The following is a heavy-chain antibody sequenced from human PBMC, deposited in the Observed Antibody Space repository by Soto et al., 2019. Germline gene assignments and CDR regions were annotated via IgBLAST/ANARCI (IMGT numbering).Heavy chain of an antibody. CDR2: IYYSGST. Sequence: NPSETLSLTCTVSGGSISSSSYYWGWIRQPPGKGLEWIGSIYYSGSTYYNPSLKSRVTISVDTSKNQFSLKLSSVTAADTAVYYCARLSDILTGYWAGYYFDYWGQGTLVTVSS. CDR3: ARLSDILTGYWAGYYFDY. CDR1: GGSISSSSYY. J-gene: IGHJ4*02. D-gene: IGHD3-9*01. V-gene: IGHV4-39*01.